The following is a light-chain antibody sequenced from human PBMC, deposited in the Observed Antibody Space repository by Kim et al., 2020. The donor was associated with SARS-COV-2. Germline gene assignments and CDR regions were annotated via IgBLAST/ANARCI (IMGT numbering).Light chain of an antibody. J-gene: IGKJ1*01. V-gene: IGKV1-12*01. CDR3: QHYNTYSTT. Sequence: ASVGDRVTITCRASQDVGNHLAWYQQKLGEAPKGLIYGASTLETGVPSRFSGSGSGTEFTLTISSLQPEDFATYYCQHYNTYSTTFGQGTRLDIK. CDR1: QDVGNH. CDR2: GAS.